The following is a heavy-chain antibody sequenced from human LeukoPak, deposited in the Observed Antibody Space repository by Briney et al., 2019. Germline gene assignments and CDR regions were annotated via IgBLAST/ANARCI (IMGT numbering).Heavy chain of an antibody. J-gene: IGHJ4*02. V-gene: IGHV4-59*08. CDR2: IYYSGST. CDR3: AGRDGYNPSDY. D-gene: IGHD5-24*01. CDR1: GVSISSYY. Sequence: LGTLSLTCTVSGVSISSYYWSWLRQPPGKGLEWIGYIYYSGSTNYNPSLKSRVTISVDTSKNLFSLKLSSVTAADTAVYYCAGRDGYNPSDYWGQGTLVTVSS.